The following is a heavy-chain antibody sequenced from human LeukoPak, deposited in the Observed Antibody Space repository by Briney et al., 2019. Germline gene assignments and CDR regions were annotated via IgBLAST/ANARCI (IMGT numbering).Heavy chain of an antibody. CDR1: AFTVNS. CDR2: IYTGGTT. D-gene: IGHD7-27*01. V-gene: IGHV3-53*01. Sequence: PGGSLRLSCAASAFTVNSMAWLRQAPGKELEWVSSIYTGGTTYYADFVKGRFTISRDSSTSTLFLQMNSLKIEDTAVYYCARDSQLGTFGYWYFDLWGRGTLVTVSS. J-gene: IGHJ2*01. CDR3: ARDSQLGTFGYWYFDL.